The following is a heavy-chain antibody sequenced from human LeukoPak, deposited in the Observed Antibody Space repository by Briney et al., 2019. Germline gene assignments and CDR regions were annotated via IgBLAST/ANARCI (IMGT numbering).Heavy chain of an antibody. CDR1: GFTFSSYA. CDR2: TTPAGAGT. CDR3: AKEDLSSSRYYFEN. J-gene: IGHJ4*02. V-gene: IGHV3-23*01. D-gene: IGHD6-6*01. Sequence: GGSLRLSCAASGFTFSSYAMNWVRQVPGMGLEWVSATTPAGAGTYYADSVKGRFTISRDNAKNTLYLHMNSLRAEDTAVYYCAKEDLSSSRYYFENWGQGALVTVSS.